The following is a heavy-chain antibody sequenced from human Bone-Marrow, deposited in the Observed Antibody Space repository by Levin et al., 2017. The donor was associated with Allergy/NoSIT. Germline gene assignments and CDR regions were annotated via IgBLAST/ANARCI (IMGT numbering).Heavy chain of an antibody. Sequence: SGGSLRLSCAASGFTFSNYGMSWVRQAPGKGLEWVSVISGSGGSTYYAGSVKGRFTISRDNSKDTLYLQMNSLRGEDTAIYYCAKAGGITCYERTDYWGQGTLVTVSS. CDR3: AKAGGITCYERTDY. J-gene: IGHJ4*02. CDR1: GFTFSNYG. V-gene: IGHV3-23*01. D-gene: IGHD2-2*01. CDR2: ISGSGGST.